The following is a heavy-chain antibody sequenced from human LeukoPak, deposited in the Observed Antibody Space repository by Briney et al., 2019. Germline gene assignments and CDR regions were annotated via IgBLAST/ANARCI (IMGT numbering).Heavy chain of an antibody. D-gene: IGHD2-15*01. CDR2: IDTNSGDT. Sequence: ASVKVSCKASGYTFTAYYMHWVRQAPGQGLEWMGWIDTNSGDTNYAQKFQGRLTITRDASIGTAYMELSSLISDDTAVYYCASEAFCAGGSCYLQRVASWGPGTLLTVSS. V-gene: IGHV1-2*02. J-gene: IGHJ4*02. CDR3: ASEAFCAGGSCYLQRVAS. CDR1: GYTFTAYY.